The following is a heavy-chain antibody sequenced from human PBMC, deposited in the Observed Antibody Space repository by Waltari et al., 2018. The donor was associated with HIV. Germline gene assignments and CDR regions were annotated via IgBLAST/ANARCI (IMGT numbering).Heavy chain of an antibody. V-gene: IGHV4-39*01. CDR1: GGSVGSSSTY. CDR3: ATTPLYYDNSGAYYFFGL. J-gene: IGHJ2*01. CDR2: IYDDGRP. D-gene: IGHD3-22*01. Sequence: QLQLQESCPGLVRPSDTLSLTCTVTGGSVGSSSTYWGWIRQSPGKGLEWLATIYDDGRPNYGPSLESRVTVSVDTSKNQLSLQLSSVTAADTAVYYCATTPLYYDNSGAYYFFGLWGRGTLVTVSS.